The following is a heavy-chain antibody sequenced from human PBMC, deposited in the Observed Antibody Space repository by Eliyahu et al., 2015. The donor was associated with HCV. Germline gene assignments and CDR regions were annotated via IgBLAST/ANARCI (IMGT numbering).Heavy chain of an antibody. D-gene: IGHD3-16*01. V-gene: IGHV5-51*03. CDR1: GYTFTNYW. CDR2: VXPGGXQT. CDR3: ARLLGGSHVEGFDY. Sequence: VVQSGAEVKKAGXSLKXSCKGSGYTFTNYWIGWVRQRPGKGLEWMGIVXPGGXQTRYSPSXQXQVTISADTSINTAYLQWSSLKASDTAMYYCARLLGGSHVEGFDYWGQGTLVTVSS. J-gene: IGHJ4*02.